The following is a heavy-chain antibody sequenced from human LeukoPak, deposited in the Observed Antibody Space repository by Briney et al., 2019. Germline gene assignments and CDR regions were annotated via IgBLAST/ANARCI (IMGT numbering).Heavy chain of an antibody. CDR3: ARRAGIFGVVTVYYYMDV. Sequence: GASVKVSCKASGYTFTSYDINWVRQATGQGLEWMGWMNPNSGNTGYAQKFQGRVTMTRDTSISTAYMELSRLRSDDTAVYYCARRAGIFGVVTVYYYMDVWGKGTTVTVSS. CDR1: GYTFTSYD. J-gene: IGHJ6*03. D-gene: IGHD3-3*01. CDR2: MNPNSGNT. V-gene: IGHV1-8*01.